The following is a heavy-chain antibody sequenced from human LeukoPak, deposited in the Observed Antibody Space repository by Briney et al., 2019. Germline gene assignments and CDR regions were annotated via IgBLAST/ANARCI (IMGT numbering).Heavy chain of an antibody. CDR1: GFTFSSYA. D-gene: IGHD1-26*01. CDR3: AKLGGSYYGHYYYYMDV. CDR2: ISGSGGST. Sequence: GGSLRLSCAASGFTFSSYAMSWVRQAPGKGLEWVSAISGSGGSTYYADSVKGRFTISRDNSKNTLYLQMNSLRAEDTAVYYCAKLGGSYYGHYYYYMDVWGKGTTVTVSS. V-gene: IGHV3-23*01. J-gene: IGHJ6*03.